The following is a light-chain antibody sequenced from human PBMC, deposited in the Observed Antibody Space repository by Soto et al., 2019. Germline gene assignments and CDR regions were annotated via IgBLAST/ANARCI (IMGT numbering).Light chain of an antibody. CDR3: SSYGGSNTFV. CDR2: EVV. Sequence: QSALTQPPSASGSPGQSVTISCTGTKNDIGVYDFVSWYQHHPGKAPRLIIYEVVQRPSGVPDRFSGSKSDNTASLTVSGLRADDEGLYFCSSYGGSNTFVFGSGTKLTVL. CDR1: KNDIGVYDF. J-gene: IGLJ1*01. V-gene: IGLV2-8*01.